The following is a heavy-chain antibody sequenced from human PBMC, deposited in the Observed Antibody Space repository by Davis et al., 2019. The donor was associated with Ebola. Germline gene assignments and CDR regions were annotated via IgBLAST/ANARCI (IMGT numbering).Heavy chain of an antibody. J-gene: IGHJ4*02. Sequence: MPSETLSLTCAVYGWSFSGYYWSWIRQPPGKGLEWIGEINHSGSTNDNPSPKSRVTISVDTSKNQFPLKLSSVTAADTAVYYCARTYYYGSGSYYREPFDYWGQGTLVTVSS. D-gene: IGHD3-10*01. CDR1: GWSFSGYY. CDR3: ARTYYYGSGSYYREPFDY. V-gene: IGHV4-34*01. CDR2: INHSGST.